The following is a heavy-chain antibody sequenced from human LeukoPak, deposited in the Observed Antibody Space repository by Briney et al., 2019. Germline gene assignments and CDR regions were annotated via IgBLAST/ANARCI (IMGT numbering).Heavy chain of an antibody. CDR3: ARRPGSEAFDI. D-gene: IGHD1-14*01. V-gene: IGHV4-39*01. CDR1: GGSISSSSYY. J-gene: IGHJ3*02. Sequence: SETLSLTCTVSGGSISSSSYYWGWTRQPPGKGLEWIGSIYYSGSTYYNPSLKSRVTISVDTSKNQFSLKLSSVTAADTAVYYCARRPGSEAFDIWGQGTMVTVSS. CDR2: IYYSGST.